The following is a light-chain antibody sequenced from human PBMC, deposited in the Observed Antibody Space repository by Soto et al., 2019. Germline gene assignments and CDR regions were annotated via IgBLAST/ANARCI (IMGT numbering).Light chain of an antibody. CDR3: QVWDSSTDV. Sequence: SYELTQPLSVSVALGQTARVTCGGNNSGDKNVHWYQQEPGQAPVLVIYRDSNRPSGIPERFAGSNSGNTATLTISRAQAGDEADYCCQVWDSSTDVFGTGTKLTVL. V-gene: IGLV3-9*01. J-gene: IGLJ1*01. CDR1: NSGDKN. CDR2: RDS.